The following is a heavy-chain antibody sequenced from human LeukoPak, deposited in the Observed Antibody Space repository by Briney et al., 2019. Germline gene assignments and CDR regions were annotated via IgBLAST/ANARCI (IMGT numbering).Heavy chain of an antibody. V-gene: IGHV3-23*01. CDR3: AHESGDYYDY. CDR2: ISGSGGST. CDR1: GFTFSSYA. Sequence: PGGSLRLSCAASGFTFSSYAMSWVRQAPGKGLEWVSGISGSGGSTYHADSVKGRLTISRDNSKNTLYLQMNSLRAEDTAVYYCAHESGDYYDYWGQGTLVTVSS. D-gene: IGHD2-15*01. J-gene: IGHJ4*02.